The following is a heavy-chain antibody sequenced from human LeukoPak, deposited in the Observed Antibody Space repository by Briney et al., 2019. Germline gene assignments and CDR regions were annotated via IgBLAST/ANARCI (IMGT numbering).Heavy chain of an antibody. CDR3: ARFFKGSDYGDCSDY. J-gene: IGHJ4*02. Sequence: PSETLSLTCTFSDGDINTSPYYWGWIRQPPGKGLQWIGSVYYSGSTYYSPSLKSRVTISVDTSKKQFSLKLNSVTAADTAVYYCARFFKGSDYGDCSDYWGQGTLVTVSS. CDR2: VYYSGST. V-gene: IGHV4-39*01. D-gene: IGHD4-17*01. CDR1: DGDINTSPYY.